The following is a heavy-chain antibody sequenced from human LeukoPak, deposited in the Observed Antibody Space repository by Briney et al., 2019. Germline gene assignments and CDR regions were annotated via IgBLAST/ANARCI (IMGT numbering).Heavy chain of an antibody. CDR1: GYTFTSYD. CDR2: INPNSGGT. J-gene: IGHJ5*02. D-gene: IGHD3-10*01. Sequence: ASVKVSCKASGYTFTSYDINWVRQATGQGLEWMGWINPNSGGTNYAQKFQGRVTMTRDTSISTAYMELSRLRSDDTAVYYCARRGKGGNWFDPWGQGTLVTVSS. CDR3: ARRGKGGNWFDP. V-gene: IGHV1-2*02.